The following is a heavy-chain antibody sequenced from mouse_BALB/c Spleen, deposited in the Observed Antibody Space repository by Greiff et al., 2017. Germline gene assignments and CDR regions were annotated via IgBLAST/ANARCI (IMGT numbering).Heavy chain of an antibody. D-gene: IGHD2-4*01. CDR3: ARHGSTMITALDY. V-gene: IGHV5-9-3*01. Sequence: EVQLVESGGGLVKPGGSLKLSCAASGFTFSSYAMSWVRQTPEKRLEWVATISSGGSYTYYPDSVKGRFTISRDNAKNTLYLQMSSLRSEDTAMYYCARHGSTMITALDYWGQGTTLTVSS. CDR1: GFTFSSYA. J-gene: IGHJ2*01. CDR2: ISSGGSYT.